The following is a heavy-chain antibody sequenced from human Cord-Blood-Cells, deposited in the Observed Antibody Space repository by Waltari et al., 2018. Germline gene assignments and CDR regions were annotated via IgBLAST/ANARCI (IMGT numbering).Heavy chain of an antibody. Sequence: QVQLQQWGAGLLKPSETLSLTCAVYGGSFSGYYWSWIRPPPGKGLEWIGEINHSGSTNYNPSLKSRVTISVDTSKNQFSLKLSSVTAADTAVYYCARVFRGFWSGYYFDYWGQGTLVTVSS. J-gene: IGHJ4*02. D-gene: IGHD3-3*01. CDR1: GGSFSGYY. V-gene: IGHV4-34*01. CDR2: INHSGST. CDR3: ARVFRGFWSGYYFDY.